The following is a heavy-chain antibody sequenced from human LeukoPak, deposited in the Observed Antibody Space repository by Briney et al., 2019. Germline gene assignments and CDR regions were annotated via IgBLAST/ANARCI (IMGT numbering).Heavy chain of an antibody. V-gene: IGHV4-30-4*08. CDR3: ARVMGGSGVDSVVVPAAHGAGAFDI. Sequence: SQTLSLTCTVSGGSISRGDYYWSWIRQPPGKGLEWIGYIYYSGSTYYNPSLKSRVTISVDTSKNQFSLKLSSVTAADTAVYYCARVMGGSGVDSVVVPAAHGAGAFDIWGQGTMVTVSS. CDR2: IYYSGST. J-gene: IGHJ3*02. CDR1: GGSISRGDYY. D-gene: IGHD2-2*01.